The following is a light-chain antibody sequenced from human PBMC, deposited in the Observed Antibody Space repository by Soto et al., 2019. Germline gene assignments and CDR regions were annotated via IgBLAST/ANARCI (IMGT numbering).Light chain of an antibody. V-gene: IGLV2-14*01. CDR1: SSDVGGYDF. CDR2: EVT. Sequence: QSVLAQPASVSGCPGQSITISCTGASSDVGGYDFVSWYQHHPGTPPKLIIYEVTHRPSGVSHRFSGSKSASTASLPISGLQVEDEADYFCGSYSSTTTREVFGTGTKVTVL. CDR3: GSYSSTTTREV. J-gene: IGLJ1*01.